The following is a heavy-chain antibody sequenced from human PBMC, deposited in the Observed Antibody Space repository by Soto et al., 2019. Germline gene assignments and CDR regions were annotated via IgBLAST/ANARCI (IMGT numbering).Heavy chain of an antibody. D-gene: IGHD2-15*01. J-gene: IGHJ3*02. V-gene: IGHV3-21*01. CDR1: GFTFSSYS. Sequence: GGSLRLSCGASGFTFSSYSMNWVRQAPGKELEWVSSISSSSSYIYYADSVKGRFTISRDNAKNSLYLQMNSLRAEDTAVYYCARDLLDAFDIWGQGTMATV. CDR3: ARDLLDAFDI. CDR2: ISSSSSYI.